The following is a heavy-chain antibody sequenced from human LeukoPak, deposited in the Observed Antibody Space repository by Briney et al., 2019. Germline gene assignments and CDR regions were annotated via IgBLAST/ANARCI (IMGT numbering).Heavy chain of an antibody. D-gene: IGHD5-18*01. Sequence: PGGSLRLSCAASGFTFWNYWMHWVRKAPGKGLEWVSRISPDGTTTAFADSVEGRFAISRDNAKNTVTLQMTSLRAEDTAVYYCAPEDTAMVEHLDFDYWGQGTLVTVSS. CDR3: APEDTAMVEHLDFDY. V-gene: IGHV3-74*01. J-gene: IGHJ4*02. CDR1: GFTFWNYW. CDR2: ISPDGTTT.